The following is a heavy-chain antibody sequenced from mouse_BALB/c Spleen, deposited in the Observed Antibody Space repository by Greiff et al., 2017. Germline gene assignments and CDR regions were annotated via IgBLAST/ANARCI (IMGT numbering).Heavy chain of an antibody. CDR1: GFSLTSYG. D-gene: IGHD2-3*01. Sequence: QVQLKESGPGLVQPSQSLSITCTVSGFSLTSYGVHWVRQSPGKGLEWLGVIWSGGSTDYNAAFISRLSIRKDNSKSQVFFKMNSLQANDTAIYYCARMMGRYFDVWGAGTTVTVSS. J-gene: IGHJ1*01. CDR3: ARMMGRYFDV. CDR2: IWSGGST. V-gene: IGHV2-2*02.